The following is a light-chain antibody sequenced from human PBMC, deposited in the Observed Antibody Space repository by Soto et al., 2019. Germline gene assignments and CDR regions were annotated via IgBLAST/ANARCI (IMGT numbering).Light chain of an antibody. CDR3: QQGYRPPRT. V-gene: IGKV1-39*01. CDR2: AAS. Sequence: DIQMTQSPSFLSASVGDRVIISGRANRSISTYLNWYQHKPGKAPKFLIHAASSLQSRVPSRFSGSGSGTEFTLTISSLQPEDFATYYCQQGYRPPRTFGQGTKVDMK. J-gene: IGKJ1*01. CDR1: RSISTY.